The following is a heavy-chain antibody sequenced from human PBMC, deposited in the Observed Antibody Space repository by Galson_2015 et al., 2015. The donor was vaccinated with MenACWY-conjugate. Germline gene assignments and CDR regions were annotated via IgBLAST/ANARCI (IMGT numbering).Heavy chain of an antibody. CDR1: GFSYSTCA. Sequence: SLRLSCAASGFSYSTCAMSWVRQAPGKRLEWVSTISKSGGTTYYADSVKGRFTISRDNSKNTLFLQMRSLGVDDTAVYYCAKGQVMVRGVVIIRGGAFDFWGQGTMITVSS. D-gene: IGHD3-10*01. CDR3: AKGQVMVRGVVIIRGGAFDF. V-gene: IGHV3-23*01. J-gene: IGHJ3*01. CDR2: ISKSGGTT.